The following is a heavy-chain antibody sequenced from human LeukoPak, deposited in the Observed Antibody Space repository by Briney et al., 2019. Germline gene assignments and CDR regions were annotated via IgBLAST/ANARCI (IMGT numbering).Heavy chain of an antibody. D-gene: IGHD3-10*01. CDR3: AKTGGFGSGSYYRFTGY. CDR2: IGWNSDSV. CDR1: GFNSDDYA. V-gene: IGHV3-9*02. Sequence: GGSLRLSCAVSGFNSDDYAMHWVRQLPGKGLEWVSGIGWNSDSVGYADSVKGRFTISRDNAKNSLYLQMNSLRAEDTAVYYCAKTGGFGSGSYYRFTGYWGQGTLVTVSS. J-gene: IGHJ4*02.